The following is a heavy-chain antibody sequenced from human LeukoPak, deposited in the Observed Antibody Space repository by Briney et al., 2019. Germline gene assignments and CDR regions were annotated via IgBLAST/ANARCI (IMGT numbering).Heavy chain of an antibody. CDR3: ASLIRVVRGADMTSFDY. CDR1: GYTFTGYY. V-gene: IGHV1-2*02. CDR2: INPNSGGT. Sequence: ASVKVSCKASGYTFTGYYMHWVRQAPGQGLEWMGWINPNSGGTNYAQKFQGRVTMTRDTSISTAYMELSRLRSDDTAVYYCASLIRVVRGADMTSFDYWGQGTLVTVSS. D-gene: IGHD3-10*01. J-gene: IGHJ4*02.